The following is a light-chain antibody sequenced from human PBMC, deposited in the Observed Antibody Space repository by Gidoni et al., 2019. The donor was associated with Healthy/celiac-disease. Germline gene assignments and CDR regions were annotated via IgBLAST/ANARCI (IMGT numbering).Light chain of an antibody. CDR3: QQSYSTPIT. V-gene: IGKV1-39*01. CDR1: QRISSY. CDR2: AAS. J-gene: IGKJ5*01. Sequence: DIQMTQSPSSLSASVGDRVTIACRASQRISSYLNWYQQKPGKAPKLLIFAASSLQSGVPSRFSGSGSGTDFTLTISSLQPEDFAIYYCQQSYSTPITFGQGTRLEIK.